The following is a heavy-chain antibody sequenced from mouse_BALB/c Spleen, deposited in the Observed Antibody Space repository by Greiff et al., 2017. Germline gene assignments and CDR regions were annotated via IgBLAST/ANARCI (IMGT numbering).Heavy chain of an antibody. J-gene: IGHJ4*01. D-gene: IGHD2-1*01. CDR3: ARYGNYSYAMDY. V-gene: IGHV1S81*02. CDR1: GYTFTSYW. Sequence: QVQLQQPGAELVKPGASVKLSCKASGYTFTSYWMHWVKQRPGQGLEWIGEINPSNGRTNYNEKFKSKATLTVDKSSSTAYMQLSSLTSEDSAVYYCARYGNYSYAMDYWGQGTSVTVSS. CDR2: INPSNGRT.